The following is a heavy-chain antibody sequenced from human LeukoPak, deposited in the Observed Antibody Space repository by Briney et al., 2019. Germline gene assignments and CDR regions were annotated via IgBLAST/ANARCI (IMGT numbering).Heavy chain of an antibody. D-gene: IGHD6-13*01. J-gene: IGHJ1*01. CDR1: GYTLTELS. V-gene: IGHV1-24*01. CDR2: FNPEDGET. CDR3: ATQQLVRFVLRFQH. Sequence: ASVTVSCKVSGYTLTELSMHWVRQAPGKGLEWMGRFNPEDGETIYAQTFQGRVTMTEDTSTNTAYMELSSLRSEDTAVYYCATQQLVRFVLRFQHWGQGTLVTVSS.